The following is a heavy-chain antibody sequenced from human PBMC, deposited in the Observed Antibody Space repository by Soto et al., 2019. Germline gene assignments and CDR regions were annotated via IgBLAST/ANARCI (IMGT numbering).Heavy chain of an antibody. CDR1: GGSISSYY. J-gene: IGHJ5*02. V-gene: IGHV4-59*13. CDR2: SSGST. D-gene: IGHD3-9*01. CDR3: ARLRRYGASGYWFDP. Sequence: SQTLTLTCSVSGGSISSYYWSWVRQPPGKGLECIGYSSGSTNYNPSLKTRATISIDTSQNQFSLKLSSVTAADTAVYYCARLRRYGASGYWFDPWGQGTLVSVS.